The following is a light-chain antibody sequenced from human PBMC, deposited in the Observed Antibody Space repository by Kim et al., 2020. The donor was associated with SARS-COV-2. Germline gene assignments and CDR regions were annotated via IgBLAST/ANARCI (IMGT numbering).Light chain of an antibody. CDR1: NIGIKS. J-gene: IGLJ3*02. CDR2: DDS. CDR3: QVWDSTSDYVV. V-gene: IGLV3-21*03. Sequence: APGKMASFTCEGNNIGIKSVHWYQQRPGQAPVLVMHDDSDRPSGIPERFSGSNSGNTATLTISRVEAEDEADYFCQVWDSTSDYVVFGGGTRLTVL.